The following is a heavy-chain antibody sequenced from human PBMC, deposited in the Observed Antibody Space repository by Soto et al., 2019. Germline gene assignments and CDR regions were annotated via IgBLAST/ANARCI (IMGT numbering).Heavy chain of an antibody. V-gene: IGHV3-48*01. Sequence: EVQLVESGGGLVQPGGSLRLSCAASGFTFSSYSMNWVRQAPGKGLEWVSYISSSSSTIYYADSVKGRFTISRDNAKNSLYLQMNSLRAEDTAVYYCARDRPMRVRGVIITPKPNWFDPWGQGTLVTVSS. CDR2: ISSSSSTI. CDR3: ARDRPMRVRGVIITPKPNWFDP. J-gene: IGHJ5*02. D-gene: IGHD3-10*01. CDR1: GFTFSSYS.